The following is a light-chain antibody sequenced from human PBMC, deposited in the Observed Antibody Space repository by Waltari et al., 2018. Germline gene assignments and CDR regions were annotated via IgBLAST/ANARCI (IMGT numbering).Light chain of an antibody. CDR1: RGSIDTNF. V-gene: IGLV6-57*03. Sequence: FMLTQPHSVSESPVKTVTVSCTRSRGSIDTNFVQWYPQRPGSAPTTLIYEDYQRPSGVPDRFSGSIDSTSNSASLTISGLKPEDEAYYYCHSYDTNQLGVFGGGTKLTVL. CDR2: EDY. CDR3: HSYDTNQLGV. J-gene: IGLJ2*01.